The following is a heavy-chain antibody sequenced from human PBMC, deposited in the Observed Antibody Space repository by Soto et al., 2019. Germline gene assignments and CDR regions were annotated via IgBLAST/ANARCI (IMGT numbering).Heavy chain of an antibody. Sequence: GGSLRLSCAASGFTFSSYSMNWVRQAPGKGLEWVSSISTSSSYIYYADSVKGRFTISRDNAKNSLFLQMNSLRAEDTAVYYCARGDYYDSSGPFSDAFDIWGQGTMVTVSS. CDR1: GFTFSSYS. J-gene: IGHJ3*02. D-gene: IGHD3-22*01. CDR2: ISTSSSYI. CDR3: ARGDYYDSSGPFSDAFDI. V-gene: IGHV3-21*01.